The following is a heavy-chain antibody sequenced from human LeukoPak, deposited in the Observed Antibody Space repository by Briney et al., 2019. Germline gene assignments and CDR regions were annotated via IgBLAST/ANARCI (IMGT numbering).Heavy chain of an antibody. CDR3: AKIVVGPIGY. J-gene: IGHJ4*02. CDR2: IGGYT. CDR1: GFTFSTSA. D-gene: IGHD3-22*01. V-gene: IGHV3-23*01. Sequence: GGSLRLSCAASGFTFSTSAMSWVRQAPGKGLEWVSAIGGYTYYADSVRGRFTISRDNSKNTLYLQMNSLRVDDTAVYYCAKIVVGPIGYWGQGTLVTVSS.